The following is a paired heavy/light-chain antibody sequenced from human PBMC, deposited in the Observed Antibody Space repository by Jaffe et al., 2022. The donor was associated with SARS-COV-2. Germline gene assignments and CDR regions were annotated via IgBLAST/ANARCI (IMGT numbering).Heavy chain of an antibody. V-gene: IGHV1-46*01. D-gene: IGHD4-4*01. CDR2: INPSGGST. CDR1: GYTFTSYY. J-gene: IGHJ6*02. Sequence: QVQLVQSGAEVKKPGASVKVSCKASGYTFTSYYMHWVRQAPGQGLEWMGIINPSGGSTSYAQKFQGRVTMTRDTSTSTVYMELSSLRSEDTAVYYCARGDLMTTVTDYYYYGMDVWGQGTTVTVSS. CDR3: ARGDLMTTVTDYYYYGMDV.
Light chain of an antibody. J-gene: IGLJ3*02. CDR3: QSADSSGTDWV. CDR1: ALPKQY. CDR2: KDS. Sequence: SYELTQPPSVSVSPGQTARITCSGDALPKQYAYWYQQKPGQAPVLVIYKDSERPSGIPERFSGSSSGTTVTLTISGVQAEDEADYYCQSADSSGTDWVFGGGTKLTVL. V-gene: IGLV3-25*03.